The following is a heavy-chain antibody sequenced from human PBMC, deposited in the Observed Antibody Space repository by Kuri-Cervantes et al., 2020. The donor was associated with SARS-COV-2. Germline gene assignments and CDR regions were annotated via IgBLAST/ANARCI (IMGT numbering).Heavy chain of an antibody. Sequence: GESLKISCAASEFTFRNYAMHWVRQAPGKGLEWVAVIPYDGTNKYYADFVKGRFTISRDNSNNTLYLQMNSLRVEDTAVYYCARVPYYYDGSGFFYFDYWGQGTLVTVSS. J-gene: IGHJ4*02. V-gene: IGHV3-30-3*01. CDR2: IPYDGTNK. D-gene: IGHD3-22*01. CDR3: ARVPYYYDGSGFFYFDY. CDR1: EFTFRNYA.